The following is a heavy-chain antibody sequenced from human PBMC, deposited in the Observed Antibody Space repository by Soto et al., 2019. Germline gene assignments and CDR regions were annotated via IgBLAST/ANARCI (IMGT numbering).Heavy chain of an antibody. V-gene: IGHV4-30-2*01. CDR3: ARDCSGGSCYLV. CDR2: IYHSGST. Sequence: SETLSLTCAVSGGSISIGGYSWSCIRQPPGKGLEWIGYIYHSGSTYYNPSLKSRVTISVDRSKNQFSLKLSSVTAADTAVYYCARDCSGGSCYLVWGQGTLVTVSS. J-gene: IGHJ4*02. CDR1: GGSISIGGYS. D-gene: IGHD2-15*01.